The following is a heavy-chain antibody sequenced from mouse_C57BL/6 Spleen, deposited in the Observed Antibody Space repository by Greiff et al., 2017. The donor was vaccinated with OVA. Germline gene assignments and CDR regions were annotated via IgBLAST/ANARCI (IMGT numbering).Heavy chain of an antibody. V-gene: IGHV2-5*01. CDR2: IWRGGST. CDR3: AKNEAYWYAMDY. CDR1: GFSLTSYG. D-gene: IGHD2-10*01. Sequence: VKLVESGPGLVQPSQSLSITCTVSGFSLTSYGVHWVRQSPGKGLEWLGVIWRGGSTDYNAAFMSRLSITKDNSKSQVFFKMNSLQADDTAIYYCAKNEAYWYAMDYWGQGTSVTVSS. J-gene: IGHJ4*01.